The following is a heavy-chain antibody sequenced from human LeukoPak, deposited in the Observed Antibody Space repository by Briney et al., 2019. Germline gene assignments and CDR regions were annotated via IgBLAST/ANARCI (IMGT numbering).Heavy chain of an antibody. CDR1: GGSISSYY. D-gene: IGHD1-26*01. J-gene: IGHJ4*02. CDR2: IYTSGST. V-gene: IGHV4-4*07. CDR3: ARENSGSYREFDY. Sequence: PSETLSLTCTVSGGSISSYYWSWIRQPAGTGLEWVGRIYTSGSTNYTASLKSRVSMSVDTSKNQFSLKLSSVTAADTAVFYCARENSGSYREFDYWGQGTLVTVSS.